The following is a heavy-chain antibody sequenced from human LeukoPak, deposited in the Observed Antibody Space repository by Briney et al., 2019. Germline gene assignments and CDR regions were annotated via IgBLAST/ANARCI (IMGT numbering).Heavy chain of an antibody. CDR3: ARYRLEPRTGMFDY. V-gene: IGHV3-23*01. D-gene: IGHD1-1*01. CDR1: GFTFSSYA. CDR2: ITGSGASK. J-gene: IGHJ4*02. Sequence: PGGSLRLSCAASGFTFSSYAMSWVRQAPGKGLEWVPAITGSGASKYYADSVKGRFTISRDNAKNSLYLQMNSLRAEDTAVYYCARYRLEPRTGMFDYWGQGTLVTVSS.